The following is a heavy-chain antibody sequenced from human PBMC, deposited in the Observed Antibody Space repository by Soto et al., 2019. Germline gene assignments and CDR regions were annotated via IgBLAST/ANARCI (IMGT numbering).Heavy chain of an antibody. V-gene: IGHV3-30-3*01. D-gene: IGHD4-17*01. CDR1: GFIFSNNA. J-gene: IGHJ4*02. Sequence: GGSLRLSCAASGFIFSNNAMHWVRQAPGKGLDWVAFISKDGSKKYYADSVKGRFTISRDNSKNTLYLQMNSLRADDAAVYYCARVIGSYGDYAGVDYWGQGTLVTVSS. CDR2: ISKDGSKK. CDR3: ARVIGSYGDYAGVDY.